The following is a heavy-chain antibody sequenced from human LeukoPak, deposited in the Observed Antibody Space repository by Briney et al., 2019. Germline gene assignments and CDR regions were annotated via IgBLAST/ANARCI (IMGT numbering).Heavy chain of an antibody. D-gene: IGHD6-13*01. CDR1: GFTFSSYA. V-gene: IGHV3-23*01. CDR2: ISGSGGST. Sequence: GGSLRLSCAASGFTFSSYAMSWGRQAPGKGLEWVSAISGSGGSTYYADSVKGRFTTSRDNSKNTLYLQMNSLRAEDTARYYCAKGGIAPAGTSFYFDYWGQGTLVTVSS. CDR3: AKGGIAPAGTSFYFDY. J-gene: IGHJ4*02.